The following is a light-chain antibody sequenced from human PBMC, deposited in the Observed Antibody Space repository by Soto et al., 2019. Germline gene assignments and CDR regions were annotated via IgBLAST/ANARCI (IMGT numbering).Light chain of an antibody. V-gene: IGLV2-14*01. CDR1: SSDVGAYNY. CDR2: DVT. Sequence: QSALTQPVSVSGSPGQSIAISCTGTSSDVGAYNYVSWYQQHPGKAPKLMIYDVTYRPSGVSNRFSGSKSGNTASLTISGLQAEDEADYNCSSYTTSTTYVFGTGTKVTVL. CDR3: SSYTTSTTYV. J-gene: IGLJ1*01.